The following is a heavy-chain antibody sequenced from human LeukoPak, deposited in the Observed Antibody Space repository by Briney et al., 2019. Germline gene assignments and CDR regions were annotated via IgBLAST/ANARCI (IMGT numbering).Heavy chain of an antibody. CDR3: ASAGHDGIGYKVC. J-gene: IGHJ4*02. Sequence: PSGTLSLTCAVSGGSISSSNWWSWVRQPPGKGLEWIGEIYHSGSANYNPSLESRVTISVDKSKNQFSLRLSSVTAADTAVYYCASAGHDGIGYKVCWGQGTLVTVSS. CDR2: IYHSGSA. D-gene: IGHD3-22*01. CDR1: GGSISSSNW. V-gene: IGHV4-4*02.